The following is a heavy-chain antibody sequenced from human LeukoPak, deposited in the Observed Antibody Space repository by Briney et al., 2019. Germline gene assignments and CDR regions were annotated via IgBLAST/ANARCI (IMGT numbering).Heavy chain of an antibody. CDR3: ARQRGPFDY. V-gene: IGHV4-39*01. Sequence: SETLSLTCTVSGGSISSSSYYWGWIRQPPGKGLEWIGHIYYSGSTYSNPSLKSRVTISVDTSKNQFSLKLSSVTAADTAVYYCARQRGPFDYWGQGTLVTVSS. CDR2: IYYSGST. CDR1: GGSISSSSYY. J-gene: IGHJ4*02.